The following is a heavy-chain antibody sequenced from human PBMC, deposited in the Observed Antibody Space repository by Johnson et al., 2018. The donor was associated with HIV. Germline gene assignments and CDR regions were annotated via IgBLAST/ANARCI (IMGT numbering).Heavy chain of an antibody. V-gene: IGHV3-13*01. CDR3: GKALSSGSGAFDI. CDR2: IGTAGDT. J-gene: IGHJ3*02. D-gene: IGHD3-10*01. CDR1: GFTFRSYD. Sequence: EVQLVESGGGLVQPGGSLRLSCAASGFTFRSYDMHWVRQATGKGLEWVSAIGTAGDTYSPGSGKGRFTISRDNSKNTPYRNLRSLRAEDTAVYYCGKALSSGSGAFDIWCQGTMVTVSS.